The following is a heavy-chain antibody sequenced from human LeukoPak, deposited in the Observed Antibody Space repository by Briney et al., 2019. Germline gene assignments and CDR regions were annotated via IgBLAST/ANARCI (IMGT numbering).Heavy chain of an antibody. CDR2: INPNSGGT. CDR1: GYTFTGYY. D-gene: IGHD3-10*01. CDR3: ARDSGSGSYYSSVLGY. Sequence: ASVKVSCKASGYTFTGYYIHWVRQAPGQGLEWMGRINPNSGGTNYAQKFQGRVTMTRDTSISTAYMELSRLRSDDTAVYYCARDSGSGSYYSSVLGYWGQGSLVTVSS. J-gene: IGHJ4*02. V-gene: IGHV1-2*06.